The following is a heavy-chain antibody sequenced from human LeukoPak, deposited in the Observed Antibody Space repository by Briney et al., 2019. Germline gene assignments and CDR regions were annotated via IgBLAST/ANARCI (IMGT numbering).Heavy chain of an antibody. CDR1: GFTSSSHW. D-gene: IGHD6-13*01. CDR3: ARDGVAAGIYFDY. Sequence: PGGSLRLSCAVSGFTSSSHWMSWVRQAPGKGLSWVANIKYDGTEKHYVDSVKGRFTISRDNAKNSLYLQMNSLRAEDTAVYYCARDGVAAGIYFDYWGQGTLVTVSS. CDR2: IKYDGTEK. J-gene: IGHJ4*02. V-gene: IGHV3-7*03.